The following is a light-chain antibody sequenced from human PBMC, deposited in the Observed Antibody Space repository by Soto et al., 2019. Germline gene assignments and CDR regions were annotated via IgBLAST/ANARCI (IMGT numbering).Light chain of an antibody. CDR1: SSDVGGYNY. CDR3: SSYGGYANVG. CDR2: EVN. V-gene: IGLV2-8*01. J-gene: IGLJ1*01. Sequence: QSVLTPPPSASGSPVQSVAISCTGTSSDVGGYNYVSWFQQHPGKAPKLIIHEVNQRPSGVPDRFSGSPSGNTASLTVSGLQAEDEVTYYCSSYGGYANVGFGTGNKVTVL.